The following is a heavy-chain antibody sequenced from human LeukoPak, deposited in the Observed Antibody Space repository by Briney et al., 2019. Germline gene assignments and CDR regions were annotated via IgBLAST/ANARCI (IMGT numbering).Heavy chain of an antibody. CDR2: IYYSGST. CDR3: ARVVNGSGKWGDY. D-gene: IGHD3-10*01. Sequence: PSQTLSLTCTVSGGSISSGDYYWSWIRQPPGKGLEWIGYIYYSGSTYYNPSLKSRVTISVDTSKNQFSLKLSSVTAADTAVYYCARVVNGSGKWGDYWGQGTLVTVSS. CDR1: GGSISSGDYY. J-gene: IGHJ4*02. V-gene: IGHV4-30-4*08.